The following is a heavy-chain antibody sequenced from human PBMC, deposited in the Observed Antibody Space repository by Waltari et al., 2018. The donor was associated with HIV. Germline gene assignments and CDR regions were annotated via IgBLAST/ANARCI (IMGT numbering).Heavy chain of an antibody. D-gene: IGHD6-25*01. CDR2: INASGGT. CDR3: ARETSVPTWRLFDS. Sequence: QVQLQESGPGLVKPSETLSLTCIVSGGSINNYYWNWIRQPAGKGLEWLGRINASGGTNYNPSLKCRVTMSVDTSKNQFSLKLTSVTAADTAVYFCARETSVPTWRLFDSWGQGTLVTVSS. V-gene: IGHV4-4*07. CDR1: GGSINNYY. J-gene: IGHJ4*02.